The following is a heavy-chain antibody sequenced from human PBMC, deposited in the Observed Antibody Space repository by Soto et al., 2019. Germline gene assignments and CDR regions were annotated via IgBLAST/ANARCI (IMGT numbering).Heavy chain of an antibody. J-gene: IGHJ4*02. V-gene: IGHV3-23*01. D-gene: IGHD1-1*01. CDR2: INGGGDST. CDR3: ARGWTFDL. Sequence: GSLRLSCAASGFAFSSYAIILFRQAPGKGLEWVSGINGGGDSTYFADSVRGRFTISRDNSKNTLFLQMTSLRAEDTAVYYCARGWTFDLWGQGTLVTVSS. CDR1: GFAFSSYA.